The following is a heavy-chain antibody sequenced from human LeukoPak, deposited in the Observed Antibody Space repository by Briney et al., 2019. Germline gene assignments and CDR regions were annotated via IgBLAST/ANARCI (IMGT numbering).Heavy chain of an antibody. CDR2: ISYDGSNK. J-gene: IGHJ4*02. CDR1: GFTFSSYA. V-gene: IGHV3-30-3*01. Sequence: PGGSLRLSCAASGFTFSSYAMHWVRQAPGKGLEWVAVISYDGSNKYYADSVKGRFTISRDNSKNTLYLQMNSLRAEDTAVYYCARDRSQLLSFDYWGQGTLVTVSS. CDR3: ARDRSQLLSFDY. D-gene: IGHD2-2*01.